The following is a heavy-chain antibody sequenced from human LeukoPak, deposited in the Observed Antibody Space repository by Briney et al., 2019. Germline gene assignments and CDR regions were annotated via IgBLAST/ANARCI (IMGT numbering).Heavy chain of an antibody. CDR1: GGSISSYY. Sequence: SETLSLTCTVSGGSISSYYWSWIRQPPGKGLEWIGYIYYSGSTNYNPSLKSRVTISVDTSKNQFSLKLSSVTAADTAVYYCARFAGKGYCSSTSCYGVDYWGQGTLVTVSS. J-gene: IGHJ4*02. CDR2: IYYSGST. D-gene: IGHD2-2*01. V-gene: IGHV4-59*01. CDR3: ARFAGKGYCSSTSCYGVDY.